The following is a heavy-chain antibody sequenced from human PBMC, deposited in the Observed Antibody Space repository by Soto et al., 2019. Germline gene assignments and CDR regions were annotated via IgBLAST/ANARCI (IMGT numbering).Heavy chain of an antibody. J-gene: IGHJ4*02. Sequence: PSETLSLTCAVYGGSFSGYYWSWIRQPPGKGLEWIGEITHSGSTTYNPSLQSRVTISADTSKNHFSLQLSSVTAADTAVYYCARSYSSSSPLYFDYWGQGTLVTVS. CDR2: ITHSGST. D-gene: IGHD6-6*01. V-gene: IGHV4-34*01. CDR1: GGSFSGYY. CDR3: ARSYSSSSPLYFDY.